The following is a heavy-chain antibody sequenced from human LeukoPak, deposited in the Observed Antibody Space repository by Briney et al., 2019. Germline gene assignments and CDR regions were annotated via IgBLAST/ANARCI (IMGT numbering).Heavy chain of an antibody. CDR1: GYTFTSYG. J-gene: IGHJ6*02. D-gene: IGHD3-3*01. CDR3: ARDYAGVVRDYYYYGMDV. V-gene: IGHV1-18*01. Sequence: ASVTVSCKASGYTFTSYGISWVRQAPGQGLEWMGWISAYNGNTNYAQKLQGRVTMTTDTSTSTAYMELRGLRSDDTAVYYCARDYAGVVRDYYYYGMDVWGQGTTVTVSS. CDR2: ISAYNGNT.